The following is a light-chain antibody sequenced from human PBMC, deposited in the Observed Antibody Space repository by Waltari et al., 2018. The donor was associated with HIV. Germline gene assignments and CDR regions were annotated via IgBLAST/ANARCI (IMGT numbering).Light chain of an antibody. J-gene: IGLJ3*02. CDR3: ATWDDALSGPV. V-gene: IGLV1-44*01. CDR2: SNK. Sequence: QSVLTQPPSASGTPGQRVIISCSGNRSNIGSNTVNWYQQFSGAAPTLLIYSNKQRPSAVPDRCSGSNSGSAASLAISGLKAEYEADYHCATWDDALSGPVFGAGTKLTV. CDR1: RSNIGSNT.